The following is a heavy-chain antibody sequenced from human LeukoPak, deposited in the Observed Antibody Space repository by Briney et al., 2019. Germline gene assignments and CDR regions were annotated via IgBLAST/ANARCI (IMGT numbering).Heavy chain of an antibody. J-gene: IGHJ4*02. CDR3: ARDLRGYNYGCYFDY. CDR2: IYSGGIT. V-gene: IGHV3-66*01. CDR1: GFTVSSNY. D-gene: IGHD5-18*01. Sequence: PGGSLRLSCAASGFTVSSNYMSWVRQAPGKGLEWVSVIYSGGITYYADSVKGRFTISRDNSKNTVYLQMNSLRAEDTAVYYCARDLRGYNYGCYFDYWGQGTLVTVSS.